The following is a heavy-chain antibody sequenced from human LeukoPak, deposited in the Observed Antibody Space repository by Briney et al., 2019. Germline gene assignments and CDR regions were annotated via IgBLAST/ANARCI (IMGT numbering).Heavy chain of an antibody. J-gene: IGHJ3*02. CDR3: ARAAWRGTNSRDAFDI. CDR1: GGSISSGGDY. D-gene: IGHD4/OR15-4a*01. V-gene: IGHV4-31*03. Sequence: SQTLSLTCTVSGGSISSGGDYWSWLRQHPGKGLEWIGYIYYSGTTYYNPSLRSRITISVDTSKSQFSLNLSSVTAADTAVYYCARAAWRGTNSRDAFDIWGQGTMVAVSS. CDR2: IYYSGTT.